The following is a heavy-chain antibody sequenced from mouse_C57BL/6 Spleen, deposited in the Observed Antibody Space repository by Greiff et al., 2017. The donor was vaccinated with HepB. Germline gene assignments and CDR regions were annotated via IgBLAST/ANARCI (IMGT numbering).Heavy chain of an antibody. D-gene: IGHD1-1*01. V-gene: IGHV3-6*01. Sequence: EVKLQESGPGLAKPSQSLSLTCSVTGYSITSGYYWNWIRQFPGNKLEWMGYISYDGSNNYNPSLKNRISITRDTSKNQFFLKLNSVTTEDTATYYCARDDYGSSLDYWGQGTTLTVSS. J-gene: IGHJ2*01. CDR2: ISYDGSN. CDR3: ARDDYGSSLDY. CDR1: GYSITSGYY.